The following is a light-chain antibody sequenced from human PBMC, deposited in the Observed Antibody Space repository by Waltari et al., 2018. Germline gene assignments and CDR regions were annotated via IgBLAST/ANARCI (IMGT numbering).Light chain of an antibody. Sequence: DIQMTQSPSTLSASVGDRVTITCRARQSIGSLLAWYQQKPGKAPNLLIYDAASLESGVPSRFSGSGSGTEFTLTINSLQPDDFATYSCQQYYSYFTFGGGAKVEIK. J-gene: IGKJ4*01. CDR1: QSIGSL. V-gene: IGKV1-5*01. CDR3: QQYYSYFT. CDR2: DAA.